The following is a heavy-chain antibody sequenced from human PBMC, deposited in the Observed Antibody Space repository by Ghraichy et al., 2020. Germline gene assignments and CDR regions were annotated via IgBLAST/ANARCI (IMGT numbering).Heavy chain of an antibody. CDR2: INHSGST. J-gene: IGHJ4*02. CDR1: GGSFSGYY. Sequence: SETLSLTCAVYGGSFSGYYWSWIRQPPGKGLEWIGEINHSGSTNYNPSLKSRVTISVDTSKNQFSLKLSSVTAADTAVYYCACRRRYDSSAKNWGQGTLVTVSS. D-gene: IGHD3-22*01. V-gene: IGHV4-34*01. CDR3: ACRRRYDSSAKN.